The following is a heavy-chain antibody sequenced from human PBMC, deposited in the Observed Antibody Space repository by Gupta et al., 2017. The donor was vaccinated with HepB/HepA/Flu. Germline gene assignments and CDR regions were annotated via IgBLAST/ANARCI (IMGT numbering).Heavy chain of an antibody. CDR2: NSGSGSSI. CDR1: GFTISDFY. V-gene: IGHV3-11*01. Sequence: QVQLVESGGGLVTPGGSVRLSCTAYGFTISDFYISGIRQAPGKGLEWVSYNSGSGSSISYADSVKCRFTISRDNAKKALYLHMNSRRDDDTAVYYCARGGYSYDYWGQGTLVTVSS. J-gene: IGHJ4*02. D-gene: IGHD5-18*01. CDR3: ARGGYSYDY.